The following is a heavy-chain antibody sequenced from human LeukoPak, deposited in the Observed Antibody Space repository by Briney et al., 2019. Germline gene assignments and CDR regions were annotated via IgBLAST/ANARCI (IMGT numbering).Heavy chain of an antibody. D-gene: IGHD6-13*01. CDR1: GYTFTSYY. CDR2: INPSGGST. Sequence: ASVKVSCKASGYTFTSYYMHWMRQAPGQGLEWMGIINPSGGSTSYAQKFQGRVTMTRDTSTSTVYMELSSLRSEDTAVYYCARDREGAAAERALYYFDYWGQGTLVTVSS. J-gene: IGHJ4*02. CDR3: ARDREGAAAERALYYFDY. V-gene: IGHV1-46*01.